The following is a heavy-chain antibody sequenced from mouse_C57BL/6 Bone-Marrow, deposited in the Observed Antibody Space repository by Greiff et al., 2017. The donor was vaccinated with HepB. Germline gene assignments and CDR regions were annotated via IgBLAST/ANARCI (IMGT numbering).Heavy chain of an antibody. J-gene: IGHJ2*01. V-gene: IGHV14-4*01. D-gene: IGHD1-1*01. CDR2: IDPENGDT. Sequence: VQLKQSGAELVRPGASVKLSCTASGFNIKDDYMHWVKQRPEQGLEWIGWIDPENGDTEYASKFQGKATITADTSSNTAYLQLSSLTSEDTAVYYCTPHYGSRGYWGQGTTLTVSS. CDR3: TPHYGSRGY. CDR1: GFNIKDDY.